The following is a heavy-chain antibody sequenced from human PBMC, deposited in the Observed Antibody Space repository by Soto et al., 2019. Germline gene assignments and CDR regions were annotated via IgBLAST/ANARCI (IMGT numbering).Heavy chain of an antibody. V-gene: IGHV4-59*01. CDR3: ARDRFDYYDSSGYYDGLGWFDP. J-gene: IGHJ5*02. CDR2: IYYSGST. Sequence: PSETLSLTCTVSGGSISSYYWSWIRQPPGKGLEWIGYIYYSGSTNYDASLKSRVTISVDTSKNQFSLKLSSVTAADTAVYYCARDRFDYYDSSGYYDGLGWFDPWGQGTLVTVPS. CDR1: GGSISSYY. D-gene: IGHD3-22*01.